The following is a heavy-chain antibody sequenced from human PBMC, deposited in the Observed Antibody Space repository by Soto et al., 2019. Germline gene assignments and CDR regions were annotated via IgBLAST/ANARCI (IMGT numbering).Heavy chain of an antibody. CDR2: ISGSGRTT. D-gene: IGHD3-16*01. V-gene: IGHV3-23*01. CDR1: GFTFGTYA. CDR3: AKFRGPSYSYYYMDV. J-gene: IGHJ6*03. Sequence: EVQLLESGGGLVQQGGSLRLSCAASGFTFGTYAMKWLRQAPGRGLECVSFISGSGRTTYYADSVKGRFTVSRDNSKNTMYLQMNRLRAEDTALYYCAKFRGPSYSYYYMDVWGKGTTVTVSS.